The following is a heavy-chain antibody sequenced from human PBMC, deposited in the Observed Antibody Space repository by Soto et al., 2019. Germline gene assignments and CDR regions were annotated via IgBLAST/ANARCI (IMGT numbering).Heavy chain of an antibody. V-gene: IGHV1-46*01. D-gene: IGHD3-3*01. CDR2: INPSGGST. J-gene: IGHJ6*02. CDR1: GYTFTIYY. CDR3: ARGPEGEWLVLDYYYGMDV. Sequence: GASVKVSCKASGYTFTIYYMHWVLQAPGQGLEWMGIINPSGGSTSYAQKFQGRVTMTRDTSTSTVYMELSSLRSEDTAVYYCARGPEGEWLVLDYYYGMDVWGQGTTVTVAS.